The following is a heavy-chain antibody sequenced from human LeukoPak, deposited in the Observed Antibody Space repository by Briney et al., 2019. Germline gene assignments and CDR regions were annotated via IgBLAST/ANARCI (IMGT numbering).Heavy chain of an antibody. J-gene: IGHJ4*02. CDR3: ARVTYVDDMLYQYFDY. CDR2: IFHSGNS. V-gene: IGHV4-38-2*01. D-gene: IGHD4-17*01. Sequence: PSETLSLTCAVSSYSISSGSYWGWIRQSPGKGLEWVGSIFHSGNSYYNPSLKSRLTMSVDTSKNQFSLKLTSVAAADTALYYCARVTYVDDMLYQYFDYWGQGILVTVSS. CDR1: SYSISSGSY.